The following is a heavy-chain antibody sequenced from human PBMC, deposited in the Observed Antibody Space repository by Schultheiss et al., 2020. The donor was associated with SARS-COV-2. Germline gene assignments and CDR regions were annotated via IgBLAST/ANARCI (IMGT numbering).Heavy chain of an antibody. Sequence: GESLKISCAASGFTFSIYEMSWVRQAPGKGLEWISYISSTSNSIYYADSVKGRFTISRDNAKNSLYLQMNNLRAEDTAVYYCARDSGVVVTAKGDYWGQGTLVTVSS. CDR2: ISSTSNSI. J-gene: IGHJ4*02. CDR3: ARDSGVVVTAKGDY. D-gene: IGHD2-21*02. CDR1: GFTFSIYE. V-gene: IGHV3-48*03.